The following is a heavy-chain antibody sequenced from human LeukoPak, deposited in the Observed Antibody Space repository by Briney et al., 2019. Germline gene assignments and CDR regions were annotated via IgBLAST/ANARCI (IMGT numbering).Heavy chain of an antibody. J-gene: IGHJ4*02. Sequence: PGGSLRLSCAASGFSVSTFYMSWVRQAPGKGLEWVSVLYTAGPTYYADSVQGRFTISRDNSKNTLFLQMDNLRADDTATYYSARSGPSVLWSKSFDYWGQGALVTVSS. CDR1: GFSVSTFY. CDR3: ARSGPSVLWSKSFDY. D-gene: IGHD3-10*01. V-gene: IGHV3-66*01. CDR2: LYTAGPT.